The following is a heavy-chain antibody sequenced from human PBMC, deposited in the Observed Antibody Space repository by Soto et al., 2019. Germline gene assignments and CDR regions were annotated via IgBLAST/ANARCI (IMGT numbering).Heavy chain of an antibody. CDR3: AKDKGVFNWATSYFDY. CDR1: GFTFSNYA. Sequence: PGGSLRLSCAASGFTFSNYAMHWVRQAPGKGLEWVALTSYDGNNEYYTDSVKGRFTISRDNSKNTLFLQMNSPRPEDTAVYYCAKDKGVFNWATSYFDYWGPGALVTVYS. V-gene: IGHV3-30*18. D-gene: IGHD1-1*01. J-gene: IGHJ4*02. CDR2: TSYDGNNE.